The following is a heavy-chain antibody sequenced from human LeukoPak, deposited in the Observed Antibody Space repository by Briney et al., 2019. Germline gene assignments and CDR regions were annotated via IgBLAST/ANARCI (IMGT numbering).Heavy chain of an antibody. D-gene: IGHD3-3*01. Sequence: PGRSLRLSCAASGFTFSTYGIHWVRQAPGKGLEWVAVIWYGGSNKYYADSVKGRFTISRDNSKNTLYLQMNSLRAEDTAVYYCAKGYYDFWSGYVDYWGQGTLVTVSS. CDR2: IWYGGSNK. V-gene: IGHV3-33*06. CDR1: GFTFSTYG. CDR3: AKGYYDFWSGYVDY. J-gene: IGHJ4*02.